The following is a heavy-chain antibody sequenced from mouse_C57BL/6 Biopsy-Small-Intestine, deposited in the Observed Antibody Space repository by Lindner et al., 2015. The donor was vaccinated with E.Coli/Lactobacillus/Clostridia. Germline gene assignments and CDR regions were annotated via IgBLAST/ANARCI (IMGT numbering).Heavy chain of an antibody. CDR1: EYSFTSYD. Sequence: SVKVSCKASEYSFTSYDINWVRQAPGQGLEWMGWMNPKSGNTVYAQKFQGRVSMTRNTSISTAYMELGSLRSEDTALYYCARGPRGYSGYAPGWFDPWGQGTLVTVS. CDR3: ARGPRGYSGYAPGWFDP. D-gene: IGHD1-1*01. CDR2: MNPKSGNT. J-gene: IGHJ3*01. V-gene: IGHV1-66*01.